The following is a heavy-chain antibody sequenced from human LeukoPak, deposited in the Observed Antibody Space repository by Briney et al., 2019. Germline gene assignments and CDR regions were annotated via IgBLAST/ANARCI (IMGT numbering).Heavy chain of an antibody. CDR3: AKDSQGIAVAGPFDS. CDR2: ISGSGGST. Sequence: GGSLRLSCAASGFTFSSYAMSWVRQAPGKGLEWVSAISGSGGSTYYADSVKGRFTISRDNSKNTLYLQMNSLRAEDTAVYHCAKDSQGIAVAGPFDSWGQGTLVTVSS. J-gene: IGHJ4*02. CDR1: GFTFSSYA. D-gene: IGHD6-19*01. V-gene: IGHV3-23*01.